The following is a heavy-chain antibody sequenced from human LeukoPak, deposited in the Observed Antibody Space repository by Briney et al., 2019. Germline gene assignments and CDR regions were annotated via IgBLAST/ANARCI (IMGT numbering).Heavy chain of an antibody. CDR3: ARVTYCTATSCHPLGWFDP. V-gene: IGHV4-34*01. J-gene: IGHJ5*02. Sequence: SETLSPTCAVYGGPFSGYYWSWIRQAPGKGLEWIGEINHSGSFNYNPSLKSRLLILVDTSKNQFSLKLSSVTAADTAVYYCARVTYCTATSCHPLGWFDPWGQGTLVTVSS. CDR2: INHSGSF. D-gene: IGHD2-8*01. CDR1: GGPFSGYY.